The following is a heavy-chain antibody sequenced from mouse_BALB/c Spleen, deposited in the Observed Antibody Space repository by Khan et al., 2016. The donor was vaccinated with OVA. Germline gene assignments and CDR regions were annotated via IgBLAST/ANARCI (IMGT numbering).Heavy chain of an antibody. V-gene: IGHV1-7*01. CDR1: GYTFTTYW. CDR3: ARRTTGYAMDY. Sequence: QVQLKQSGAELAKPGASVKMSCKASGYTFTTYWMHWVKQRPGQGLEWIGYINPRSDYTIYNQKFKDKATLTADISSTTAYMQLSSLTSDDSAVYYCARRTTGYAMDYWGQGTSVTVSS. J-gene: IGHJ4*01. D-gene: IGHD2-14*01. CDR2: INPRSDYT.